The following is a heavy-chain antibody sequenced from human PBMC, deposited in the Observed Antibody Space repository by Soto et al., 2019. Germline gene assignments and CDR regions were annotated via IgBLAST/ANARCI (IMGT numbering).Heavy chain of an antibody. J-gene: IGHJ6*02. Sequence: QITLKESGPTLVKPTQTLTLTCTFSGFSLSTSGVGVGWIRQPPGKALEWLALIYWDDDKRYSPSLKRRLTITKEPSKNQVVLTMTNMDPVDTATYYCAHTLPPWGGMDVWGQGTTVTVSS. CDR1: GFSLSTSGVG. V-gene: IGHV2-5*02. D-gene: IGHD7-27*01. CDR3: AHTLPPWGGMDV. CDR2: IYWDDDK.